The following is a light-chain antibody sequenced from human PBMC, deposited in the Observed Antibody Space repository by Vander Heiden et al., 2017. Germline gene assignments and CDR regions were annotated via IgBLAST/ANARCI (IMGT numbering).Light chain of an antibody. CDR3: CSYAGSYPYV. CDR1: STDVGGYNY. CDR2: DVT. Sequence: QSAPTQPRPVSGSPGQSVTISCTGTSTDVGGYNYVSWYQQHPGKAPKLMIYDVTKRPSGVPDRFSGSKSGNTASLTISGLQAEDEADYYCCSYAGSYPYVFGTGTEVTVL. V-gene: IGLV2-11*01. J-gene: IGLJ1*01.